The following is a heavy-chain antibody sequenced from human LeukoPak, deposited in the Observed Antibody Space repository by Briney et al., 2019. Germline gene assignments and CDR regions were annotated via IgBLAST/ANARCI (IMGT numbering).Heavy chain of an antibody. CDR3: AHRPGMGAHRFDV. CDR2: IYWDDDT. J-gene: IGHJ4*02. V-gene: IGHV2-5*02. Sequence: SGPTLVKPTETLTLTCTLSGFSLPTSRVGVGWMRQSPGKALQWLTLIYWDDDTRYRPSLRGRLAVTKDASKNQVLLTMTNVDPADTGTYYCAHRPGMGAHRFDVWGQGILVTVSS. D-gene: IGHD1-26*01. CDR1: GFSLPTSRVG.